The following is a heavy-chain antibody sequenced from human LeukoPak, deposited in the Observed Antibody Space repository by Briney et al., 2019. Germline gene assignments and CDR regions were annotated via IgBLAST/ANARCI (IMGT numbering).Heavy chain of an antibody. V-gene: IGHV5-51*01. CDR3: ARRIAVAGTNWFDP. Sequence: GESLKISCKGSGYRFSSYWIGWVRQMPGKGLEWMGIIYPGDSDTRYSPSFQGQVNISADKSISTPYLQWSSLKASDTAMYYCARRIAVAGTNWFDPWGQGTLVTVSS. J-gene: IGHJ5*02. CDR2: IYPGDSDT. D-gene: IGHD6-19*01. CDR1: GYRFSSYW.